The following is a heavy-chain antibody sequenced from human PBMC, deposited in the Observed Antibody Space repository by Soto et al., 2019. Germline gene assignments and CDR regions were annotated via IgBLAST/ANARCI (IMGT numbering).Heavy chain of an antibody. CDR3: ARDNHFGGYSAYHAVDT. CDR2: IDSKNGYI. J-gene: IGHJ5*02. CDR1: GFAFNIYS. Sequence: EVHLVESGGDLVPPGGSLRLSCVASGFAFNIYSMNWVRQAPVKGLEWVSQIDSKNGYIHYADSVKGRFTISRDNAKNSLYLQMDYLSDEDTAVYDCARDNHFGGYSAYHAVDTWCQGALVTVSS. V-gene: IGHV3-48*02. D-gene: IGHD3-22*01.